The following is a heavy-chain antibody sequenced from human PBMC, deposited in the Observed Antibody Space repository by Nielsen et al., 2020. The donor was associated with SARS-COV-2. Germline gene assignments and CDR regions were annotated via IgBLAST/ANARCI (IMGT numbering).Heavy chain of an antibody. D-gene: IGHD2-2*01. CDR1: GYSFTSYW. J-gene: IGHJ6*02. CDR2: IYPGDSDT. V-gene: IGHV5-51*01. Sequence: KVSCKGSGYSFTSYWIGWVRQMPGKGLEWMGIIYPGDSDTRYSPSFQGQVTISADKSISTAHLQWSSLKASDTAMYYCARQQSTSISYYGMDVWGQGTTVTVSS. CDR3: ARQQSTSISYYGMDV.